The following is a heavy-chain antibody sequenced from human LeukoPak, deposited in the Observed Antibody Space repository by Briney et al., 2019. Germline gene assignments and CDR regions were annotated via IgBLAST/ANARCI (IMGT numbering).Heavy chain of an antibody. V-gene: IGHV1-3*01. J-gene: IGHJ4*02. D-gene: IGHD3-10*01. CDR2: INAGNGNT. Sequence: ASVKVSCKASGYTFTSYAMHWVRQAPGQRLEWMGWINAGNGNTKYSQKFQGRVTITRDTFASTAYMELSSLRSEDTAVYYCARVRGFGELFFDYWGQGTLVTVSS. CDR3: ARVRGFGELFFDY. CDR1: GYTFTSYA.